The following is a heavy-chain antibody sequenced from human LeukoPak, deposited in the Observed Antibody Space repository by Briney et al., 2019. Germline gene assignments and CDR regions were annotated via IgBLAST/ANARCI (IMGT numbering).Heavy chain of an antibody. CDR2: IWYDGSNK. CDR1: GFTFSNYA. Sequence: SGGSLRLSCAASGFTFSNYAMYWVRQAPGKGLEWVAIIWYDGSNKYYADSVKGRFTISRDNSKNTLYLQMNSLRAEDTAVYYCARGAYCSGSRCPGAFDIWGQGTMVTVSS. D-gene: IGHD2-15*01. J-gene: IGHJ3*02. CDR3: ARGAYCSGSRCPGAFDI. V-gene: IGHV3-33*01.